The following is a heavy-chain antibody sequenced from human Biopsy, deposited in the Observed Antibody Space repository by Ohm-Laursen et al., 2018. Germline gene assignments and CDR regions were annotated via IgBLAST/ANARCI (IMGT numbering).Heavy chain of an antibody. D-gene: IGHD2-2*01. CDR1: TGTFNSYG. Sequence: SVKVSCKAPTGTFNSYGIIWVRQAPGQGLEWMGRIIPILRTTAYAQTFLVRVTITADSPTSTVDMELTSLTSDDTAVYFCAREAIGYQLPCDDWGQGTLVTVSS. CDR3: AREAIGYQLPCDD. CDR2: IIPILRTT. J-gene: IGHJ4*02. V-gene: IGHV1-69*11.